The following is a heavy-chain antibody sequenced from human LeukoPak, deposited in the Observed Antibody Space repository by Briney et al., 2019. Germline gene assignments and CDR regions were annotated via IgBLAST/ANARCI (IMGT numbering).Heavy chain of an antibody. CDR1: GFTFSSYE. CDR2: ISSSGSTI. Sequence: GGSLRLSCAASGFTFSSYEMNWVRQAPGKGLEWVSYISSSGSTIYYADSVKGRFTISRDNAKNSLYLQMNSLRAEDTAVYYCARVEQQLAYNWFDPWGQGTLVTVSS. D-gene: IGHD6-13*01. V-gene: IGHV3-48*03. CDR3: ARVEQQLAYNWFDP. J-gene: IGHJ5*02.